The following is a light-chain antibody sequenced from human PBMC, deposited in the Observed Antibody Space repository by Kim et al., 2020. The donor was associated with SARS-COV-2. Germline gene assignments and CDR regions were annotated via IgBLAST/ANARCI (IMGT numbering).Light chain of an antibody. CDR1: SSDVGKHNL. CDR3: CSFAGNSNWV. J-gene: IGLJ3*02. Sequence: GQSITISCTGTSSDVGKHNLVSWYQQYPGKATKLIIFEGNKRPSGVSNRFSGSISGNTASLTISGLQSDDECDYHCCSFAGNSNWVFGGGTKVTVL. V-gene: IGLV2-23*01. CDR2: EGN.